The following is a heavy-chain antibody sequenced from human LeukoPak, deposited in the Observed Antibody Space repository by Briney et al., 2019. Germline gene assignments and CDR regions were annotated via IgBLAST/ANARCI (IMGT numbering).Heavy chain of an antibody. V-gene: IGHV3-21*01. CDR3: ASAYMVRGVFDY. Sequence: GGSLRLSCAASGFTFSSYSMNWVRQAPGKGLEWVSSISSSSSYIYYADSVKGRFTISRDNAKNSLYLRMNSLRAEDTAVYYCASAYMVRGVFDYWGQGTLVTVSS. CDR1: GFTFSSYS. D-gene: IGHD3-10*01. CDR2: ISSSSSYI. J-gene: IGHJ4*02.